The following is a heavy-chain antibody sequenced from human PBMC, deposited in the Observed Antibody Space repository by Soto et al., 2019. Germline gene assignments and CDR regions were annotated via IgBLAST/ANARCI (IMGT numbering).Heavy chain of an antibody. CDR1: GFTLVNYA. CDR2: ISHDGTNT. J-gene: IGHJ6*02. Sequence: QVHLVESGGGVVQPGTSLTLSCTDSGFTLVNYAIHWVRQAPGKGLEWVAVISHDGTNTYYADSVKGHFSLSRDNSKKTVDLHMNSLRAEDTAVYYCARNYGDLNYYHFDMDLWGQGTTVTVS. D-gene: IGHD4-17*01. CDR3: ARNYGDLNYYHFDMDL. V-gene: IGHV3-30-3*01.